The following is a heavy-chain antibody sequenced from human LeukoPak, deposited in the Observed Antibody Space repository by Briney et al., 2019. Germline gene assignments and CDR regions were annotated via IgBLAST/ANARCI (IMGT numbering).Heavy chain of an antibody. J-gene: IGHJ5*02. CDR1: GGSISSYY. CDR3: ARVIAVAVTAPYWFDP. Sequence: SETLSLTCTVSGGSISSYYWSWIRQPPGKGLEWIGYIYYSGSTNYNPSLKSRVTISVDTSKNQFSLKLSSVTAADTAVYYCARVIAVAVTAPYWFDPWGQGTLVTVSS. V-gene: IGHV4-59*01. CDR2: IYYSGST. D-gene: IGHD6-19*01.